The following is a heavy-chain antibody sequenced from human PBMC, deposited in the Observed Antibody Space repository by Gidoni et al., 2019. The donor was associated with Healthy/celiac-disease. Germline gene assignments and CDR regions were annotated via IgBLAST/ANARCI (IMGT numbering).Heavy chain of an antibody. CDR3: ARCYYDSSGYYPYYYYYYMDV. J-gene: IGHJ6*03. CDR1: GGTFSSYA. CDR2: IIPIFGTA. V-gene: IGHV1-69*01. Sequence: QVQLVQSGAEVKKPGSSVKVSCKASGGTFSSYAISWLRQAPGQGLEWMGGIIPIFGTANYAQKFQGRVTITADESTSTAYMELSSLRSEDTAVYYCARCYYDSSGYYPYYYYYYMDVWGKGTTVTVSS. D-gene: IGHD3-22*01.